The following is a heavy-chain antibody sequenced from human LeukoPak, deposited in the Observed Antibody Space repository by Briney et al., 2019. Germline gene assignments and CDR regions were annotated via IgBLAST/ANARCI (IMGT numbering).Heavy chain of an antibody. CDR2: ISGSGGST. D-gene: IGHD1-26*01. V-gene: IGHV3-23*01. CDR3: AKGSGSGSYYLTWFDP. CDR1: RFTFSSYA. Sequence: GGSLRLSCAASRFTFSSYAMSWVRQAPGKGLEWVSAISGSGGSTYYADCVKGRFTISRDNSKNTLYLQMNSLRAEDTAVYYCAKGSGSGSYYLTWFDPWGQGTLVTVSS. J-gene: IGHJ5*02.